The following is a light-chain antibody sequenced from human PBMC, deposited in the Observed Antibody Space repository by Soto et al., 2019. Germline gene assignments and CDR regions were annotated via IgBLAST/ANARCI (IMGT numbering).Light chain of an antibody. V-gene: IGLV2-14*01. CDR1: SSDVGGYHY. CDR2: DVS. Sequence: QSALTQPASVSGSPGQSITISCTGTSSDVGGYHYVSWYQQHPGKAPKLMIYDVSNRPSGVSNRFSGSKSCNTASLTISGLQAEDEPDYYCSSYTSSSLYVFGTGTKVTVL. J-gene: IGLJ1*01. CDR3: SSYTSSSLYV.